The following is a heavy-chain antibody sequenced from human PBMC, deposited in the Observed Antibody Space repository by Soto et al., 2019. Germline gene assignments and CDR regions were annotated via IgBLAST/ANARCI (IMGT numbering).Heavy chain of an antibody. CDR2: IYYSGST. J-gene: IGHJ4*02. CDR1: GGSISSGGYY. V-gene: IGHV4-31*03. Sequence: PSETLSLTCTVSGGSISSGGYYWSWIRQHPGKGLEWIGYIYYSGSTYYDPSLKSRVTISVDTSKNQFSLKLSSVTAADTAVYYCASGFDPTLPFEYWGQGTLVTVSS. CDR3: ASGFDPTLPFEY. D-gene: IGHD3-9*01.